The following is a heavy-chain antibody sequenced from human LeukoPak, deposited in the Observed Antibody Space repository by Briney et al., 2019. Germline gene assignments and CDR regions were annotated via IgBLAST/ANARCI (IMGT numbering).Heavy chain of an antibody. V-gene: IGHV1-69*04. Sequence: SVKVSCKASGGTFSSYAISWVRQAPGQGLEWMGRIVPILGIANYAQKFQGRVTITADKSTSTAYMELSSLRSEDTAVYYCASLAVAGTGLFDYWGQGTLVTVSS. D-gene: IGHD6-19*01. CDR1: GGTFSSYA. CDR3: ASLAVAGTGLFDY. CDR2: IVPILGIA. J-gene: IGHJ4*02.